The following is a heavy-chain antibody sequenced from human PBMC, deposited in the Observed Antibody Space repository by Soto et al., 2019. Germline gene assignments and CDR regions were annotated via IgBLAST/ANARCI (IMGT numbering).Heavy chain of an antibody. Sequence: GESLKISCKGSGYSSTSYWISWVRQMPGKGLEWMGRIDPSDSYTNYSPSFQGHVTISADKSISTAYLQWSSLKASDTAMYYCAMNPGIAAAGTLGYFQHWGQGTLVAVSS. CDR3: AMNPGIAAAGTLGYFQH. J-gene: IGHJ1*01. CDR1: GYSSTSYW. D-gene: IGHD6-13*01. CDR2: IDPSDSYT. V-gene: IGHV5-10-1*01.